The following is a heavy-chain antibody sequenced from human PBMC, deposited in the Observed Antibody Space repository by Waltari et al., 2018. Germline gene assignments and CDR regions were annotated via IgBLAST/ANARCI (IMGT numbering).Heavy chain of an antibody. D-gene: IGHD1-26*01. V-gene: IGHV4-59*01. CDR2: VHYGGGT. Sequence: QVQLHESGPGLVKPSETLSLTCGVSGGSINNYYWSWIRQTPGKGLEWIGYVHYGGGTTYNPSLGGRVTISLDTSRNQFSLRLQSVTAADTAVYYCARGTAYYRPADVFEFWGQGTTVIVSS. CDR1: GGSINNYY. J-gene: IGHJ3*01. CDR3: ARGTAYYRPADVFEF.